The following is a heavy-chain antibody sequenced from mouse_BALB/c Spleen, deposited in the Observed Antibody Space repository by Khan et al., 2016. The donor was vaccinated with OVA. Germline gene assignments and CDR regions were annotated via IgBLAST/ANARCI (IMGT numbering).Heavy chain of an antibody. D-gene: IGHD2-4*01. CDR3: ARQPYYHYNILDY. Sequence: QVQLKESGPGLVAPSQSLSITCTISGFSLTNYGVHWVRQPPGKGLEWLVVIWSDGSTTYNSALKSRLTISKDNSKCQVFLKMNSLQTDDTAMYVGARQPYYHYNILDYWGQGTSVTVSS. J-gene: IGHJ4*01. V-gene: IGHV2-6-1*01. CDR1: GFSLTNYG. CDR2: IWSDGST.